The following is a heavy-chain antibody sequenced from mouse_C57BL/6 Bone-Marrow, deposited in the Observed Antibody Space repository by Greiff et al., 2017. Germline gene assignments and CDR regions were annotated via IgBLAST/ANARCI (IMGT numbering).Heavy chain of an antibody. Sequence: EVKLQQSGPGLVKPSQSLSLTCSVTGYSITSGYYWNWIRQFPGNKLEWMGYISYDGSNNYNPSLKNRISITRDTSKNQFFLKLNSVTTEDTATYYCADSSGYRFAYWGQGTLVTVSA. J-gene: IGHJ3*01. CDR3: ADSSGYRFAY. CDR2: ISYDGSN. V-gene: IGHV3-6*01. D-gene: IGHD3-2*02. CDR1: GYSITSGYY.